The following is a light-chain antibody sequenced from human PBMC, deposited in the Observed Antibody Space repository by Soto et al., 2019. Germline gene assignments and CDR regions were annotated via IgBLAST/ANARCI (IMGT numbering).Light chain of an antibody. Sequence: EVGLTQSPGTLSLSPGERVTLSCRASQSVASSYLAWYQQKPGRAPRLLFYSASSRATGIPARFSGSGSGTDFTLTISRLEPEDFAVYYCHHFGSLPETFGQGTNVE. J-gene: IGKJ1*01. CDR2: SAS. V-gene: IGKV3-20*01. CDR3: HHFGSLPET. CDR1: QSVASSY.